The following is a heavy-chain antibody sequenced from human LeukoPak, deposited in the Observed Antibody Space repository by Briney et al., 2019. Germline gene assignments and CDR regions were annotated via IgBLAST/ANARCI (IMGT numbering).Heavy chain of an antibody. CDR3: ARSIVVSPAAPYTWFDP. CDR2: ISGSGGST. V-gene: IGHV3-23*01. CDR1: GFTFSSYA. D-gene: IGHD2-2*01. J-gene: IGHJ5*02. Sequence: GGSLRLSCAASGFTFSSYAMSWVRQAPGKGLEWVSAISGSGGSTYYADSVKGRFTISRDKSKNTLYLQMNSLRDEDTAVYYCARSIVVSPAAPYTWFDPWGQGTLVTVSS.